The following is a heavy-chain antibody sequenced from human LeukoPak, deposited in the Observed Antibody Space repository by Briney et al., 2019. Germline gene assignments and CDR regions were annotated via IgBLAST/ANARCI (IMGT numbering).Heavy chain of an antibody. CDR1: GFSLSTSGVG. Sequence: SGPTLVKPXQTLTLTCTFSGFSLSTSGVGVGGIRQPRGKALEWLALIYWNDDKRYSPSLKSRLTITKDTSKNQVVLTMTNMDPVDTATYYCAHRGWNYGSGIYYYMDVWGKGTTVTVSS. CDR3: AHRGWNYGSGIYYYMDV. D-gene: IGHD3-10*01. CDR2: IYWNDDK. J-gene: IGHJ6*03. V-gene: IGHV2-5*01.